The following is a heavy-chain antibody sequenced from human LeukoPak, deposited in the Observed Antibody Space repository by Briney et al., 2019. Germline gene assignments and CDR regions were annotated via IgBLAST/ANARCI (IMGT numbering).Heavy chain of an antibody. CDR3: ARGPVDYGDY. Sequence: ASVKVSCKASGGTFSSYAISWVRQAPGQGLEWMGWINPNSGGTNYAQKFQGRVTMTRDTSISTAYMELSRLRSDDTAVYYCARGPVDYGDYWGQGTLVTVSS. CDR2: INPNSGGT. V-gene: IGHV1-2*02. CDR1: GGTFSSYA. J-gene: IGHJ4*02.